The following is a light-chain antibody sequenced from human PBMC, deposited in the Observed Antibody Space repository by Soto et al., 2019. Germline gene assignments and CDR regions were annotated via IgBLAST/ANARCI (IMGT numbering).Light chain of an antibody. CDR3: QQYSTYSNT. CDR2: DVS. Sequence: DIQMTQSPSTLSASVGDRVTITCRASQSINYWLAWYQQKPGKAPKLLIYDVSNLKSGVPSRFGGSGSRTEFTLTISSLQPDDSATYYCQQYSTYSNTFGQGTKLEIK. J-gene: IGKJ2*01. V-gene: IGKV1-5*01. CDR1: QSINYW.